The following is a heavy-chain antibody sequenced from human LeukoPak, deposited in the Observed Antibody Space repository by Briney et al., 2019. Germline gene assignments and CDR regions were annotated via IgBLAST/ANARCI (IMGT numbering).Heavy chain of an antibody. CDR1: GYTFTGYC. J-gene: IGHJ6*02. CDR3: ARAWLGEFEDSYGMDV. Sequence: ASVKVSCKASGYTFTGYCMHWVRQAPGQGLEWMGWINPNSGGTNYAQKFQGRVTMTRDTSISTAYMELSRLRSDDTAVYYCARAWLGEFEDSYGMDVWGQGTTVTVSS. CDR2: INPNSGGT. V-gene: IGHV1-2*02. D-gene: IGHD3-10*01.